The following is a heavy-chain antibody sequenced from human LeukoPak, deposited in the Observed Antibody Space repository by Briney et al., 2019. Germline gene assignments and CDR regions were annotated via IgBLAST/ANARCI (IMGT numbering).Heavy chain of an antibody. Sequence: GGSLRLSCAASGFTFSDYWINWVRRAPGKGLEWVANINQDGGQKDYVDSVRGRFTISRDNVKSSVYLQMNGLRAEDTAIYYCARDFTYWGQGALVTVSS. J-gene: IGHJ4*02. CDR1: GFTFSDYW. CDR2: INQDGGQK. V-gene: IGHV3-7*01. CDR3: ARDFTY.